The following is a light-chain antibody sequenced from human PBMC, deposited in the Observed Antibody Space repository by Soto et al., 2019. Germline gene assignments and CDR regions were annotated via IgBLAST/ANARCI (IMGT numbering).Light chain of an antibody. V-gene: IGKV1-5*03. CDR2: KAS. CDR1: QSISSW. CDR3: QQYNSYLT. Sequence: DIQMTQSPSTLSASVGDRVTITCRASQSISSWLAWYQQKPGKAPKLLIYKASSLESGVPSRFSDSGSGTEFTLTISSLQPDDFATYYCQQYNSYLTFGQGTKLEIK. J-gene: IGKJ2*01.